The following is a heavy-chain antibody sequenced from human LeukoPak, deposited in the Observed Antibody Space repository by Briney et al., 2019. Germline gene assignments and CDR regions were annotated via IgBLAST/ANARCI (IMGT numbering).Heavy chain of an antibody. CDR3: ARGRDSSSWVSYWFDP. CDR1: GFTFSSYG. V-gene: IGHV3-30*02. Sequence: GGSPRLSCAASGFTFSSYGMHWVRQAPGKGLEWVAFIRYDGSNKYYADSVKGRFTISRDNSKNTLYLQMNSLRAEDTAVYYCARGRDSSSWVSYWFDPWGQGTLVTVSS. J-gene: IGHJ5*02. D-gene: IGHD6-13*01. CDR2: IRYDGSNK.